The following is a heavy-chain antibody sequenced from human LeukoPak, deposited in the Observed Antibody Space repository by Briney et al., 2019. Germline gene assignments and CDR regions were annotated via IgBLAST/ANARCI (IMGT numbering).Heavy chain of an antibody. Sequence: PGGSLRLSCAASGFTFSSYEINWVRQAPGKGLEWISYISSSGSSIKYADSVKGRFTVSRDNAKNSLYLQMNSLRAEDTAVYYCARSGGSYYLTDLDWFDPWGQGTLVTVSS. J-gene: IGHJ5*02. D-gene: IGHD1-26*01. V-gene: IGHV3-48*03. CDR2: ISSSGSSI. CDR3: ARSGGSYYLTDLDWFDP. CDR1: GFTFSSYE.